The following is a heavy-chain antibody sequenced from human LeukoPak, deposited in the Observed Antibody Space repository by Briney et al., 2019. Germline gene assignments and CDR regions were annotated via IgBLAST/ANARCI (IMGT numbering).Heavy chain of an antibody. Sequence: SETLSLTCAVYGGSFSGYYWSWIRQPPGKELEWIGEINHSGSTNYNPSLKSRVTISVDTSKNQFSLKLSSVTAADTAVYYCASGTSAAIYVRFFDYWGQGTLVTVSS. CDR3: ASGTSAAIYVRFFDY. D-gene: IGHD2-2*02. CDR2: INHSGST. CDR1: GGSFSGYY. J-gene: IGHJ4*02. V-gene: IGHV4-34*01.